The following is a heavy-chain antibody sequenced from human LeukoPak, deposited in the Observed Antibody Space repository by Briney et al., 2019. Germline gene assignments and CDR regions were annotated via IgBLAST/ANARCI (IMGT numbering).Heavy chain of an antibody. CDR1: GYSISSGYY. V-gene: IGHV4-38-2*01. Sequence: PSETLSLTCAVSGYSISSGYYWGWIRQPPGKGLEWIGSIYHSGSTHYNPSLKSRVTISVDTSKNQFSLKLSSVTAADTAVYYCARSNHDYGDLFWNWYFDLRGRGTLVTVSS. CDR3: ARSNHDYGDLFWNWYFDL. CDR2: IYHSGST. J-gene: IGHJ2*01. D-gene: IGHD4-17*01.